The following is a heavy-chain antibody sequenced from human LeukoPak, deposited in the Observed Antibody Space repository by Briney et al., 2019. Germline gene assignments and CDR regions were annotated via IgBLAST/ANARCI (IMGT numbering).Heavy chain of an antibody. CDR3: ARDGARYYDSSGYWSTEYFQH. Sequence: GGSLRLSCAASGFTVSSNYMSWVRQAPGKGLEWVSVIYGGGSTYYADSVKGRFTISRDNSKNTLYLQVNSLRAEDTAVYYCARDGARYYDSSGYWSTEYFQHWGQGTLVTVSS. D-gene: IGHD3-22*01. CDR1: GFTVSSNY. V-gene: IGHV3-53*01. J-gene: IGHJ1*01. CDR2: IYGGGST.